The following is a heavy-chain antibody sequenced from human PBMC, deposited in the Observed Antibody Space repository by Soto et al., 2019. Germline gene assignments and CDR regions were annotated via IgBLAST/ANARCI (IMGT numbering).Heavy chain of an antibody. D-gene: IGHD3-3*01. CDR3: ARDPSDFWSGYRYYYMDV. CDR2: IYSGGST. CDR1: GFTVSSNY. J-gene: IGHJ6*03. Sequence: GGSLRLSCAASGFTVSSNYMSWVRQAPGKGLEWVSVIYSGGSTYYADSVKGRFTISRDNSKNTLYLQMNSLRAEDTAVYYCARDPSDFWSGYRYYYMDVWGKGTTVTVSS. V-gene: IGHV3-66*01.